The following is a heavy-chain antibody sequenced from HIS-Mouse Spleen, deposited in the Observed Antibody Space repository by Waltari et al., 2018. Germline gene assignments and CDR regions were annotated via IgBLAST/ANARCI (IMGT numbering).Heavy chain of an antibody. J-gene: IGHJ2*01. D-gene: IGHD6-13*01. Sequence: QLQLQESGPGLVKPSETLSLTGTGSGDSISSRSFYWGWIRQPPGKGLEWIGSIYYSGSTYYNPSLKSRVTISVDTSKNQFSLKLSSVTAADTAVYYCAREIPYSSSWYDWYFDLWGRGTLVTVSS. CDR3: AREIPYSSSWYDWYFDL. CDR2: IYYSGST. CDR1: GDSISSRSFY. V-gene: IGHV4-39*07.